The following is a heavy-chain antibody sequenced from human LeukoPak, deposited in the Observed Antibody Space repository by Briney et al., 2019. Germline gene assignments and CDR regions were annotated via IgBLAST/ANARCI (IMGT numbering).Heavy chain of an antibody. V-gene: IGHV1-24*01. J-gene: IGHJ6*02. Sequence: ASVKVSCKVYGYTLTELSMHWVRQAPGKGLEWMGGFDPENGEIIYAQRFKGRVAMTEDTSTDTAYMELSSLRSEDTAVYYCATLGLGVVPAAIYAMDVWGQGTTVTVSS. CDR3: ATLGLGVVPAAIYAMDV. CDR2: FDPENGEI. D-gene: IGHD2-2*01. CDR1: GYTLTELS.